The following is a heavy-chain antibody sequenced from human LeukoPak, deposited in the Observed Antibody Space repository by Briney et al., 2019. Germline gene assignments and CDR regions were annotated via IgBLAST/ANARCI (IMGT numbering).Heavy chain of an antibody. V-gene: IGHV4-59*12. J-gene: IGHJ4*02. CDR1: GGSISSYC. CDR2: IYHSGST. D-gene: IGHD5-24*01. Sequence: PSETLSLTCTVSGGSISSYCWNWIRQPPGKGLEWIGYIYHSGSTYYNPSLKSRVTISVDRSKNQFSLKLSSVTAADTAVYYCASSRRDGYDYWGQGTLVTVSS. CDR3: ASSRRDGYDY.